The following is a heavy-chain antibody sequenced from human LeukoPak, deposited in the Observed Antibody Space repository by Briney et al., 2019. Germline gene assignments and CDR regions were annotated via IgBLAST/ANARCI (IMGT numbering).Heavy chain of an antibody. CDR3: AREGGAGYCSNNRCALGY. CDR1: GGSISSGGYY. V-gene: IGHV4-31*03. Sequence: PSETLSLTCTVSGGSISSGGYYWSWIRQHPGKGLEWIGYIYYSGSTYYNPSLKSRVTISVDTSKNQFSLKLSSVTAEDTAVYYCAREGGAGYCSNNRCALGYWGQGALVTVSS. CDR2: IYYSGST. D-gene: IGHD2-2*01. J-gene: IGHJ4*02.